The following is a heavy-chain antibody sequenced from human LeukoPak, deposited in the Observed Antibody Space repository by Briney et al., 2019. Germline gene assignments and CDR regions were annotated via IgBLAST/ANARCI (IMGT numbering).Heavy chain of an antibody. V-gene: IGHV3-48*01. D-gene: IGHD1-1*01. Sequence: GGSLRLSCAASGFTFSSYSMNWVRQAPGKGLEWVSYISSSSSTIYYADSVKGRFTISRGNAKNSLYLQMNSLRAEDTAVYYCAKTGTMVNYYYYMDVWGKGTTVTVSS. J-gene: IGHJ6*03. CDR3: AKTGTMVNYYYYMDV. CDR2: ISSSSSTI. CDR1: GFTFSSYS.